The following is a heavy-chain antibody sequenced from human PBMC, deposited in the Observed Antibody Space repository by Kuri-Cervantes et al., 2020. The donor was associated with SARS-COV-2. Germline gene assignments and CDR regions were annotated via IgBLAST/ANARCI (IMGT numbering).Heavy chain of an antibody. V-gene: IGHV1-2*04. Sequence: ASVKVSCKASGYTFSVYYMYWVRQAPGQGLEWMGWINPNSGGANYAQKFQGWVTVTRDTSISTVYMELSRLRSDDTAVYYCARGMVRGIIQYYYYAMDVWGQGTTVTVSS. D-gene: IGHD3-10*01. CDR1: GYTFSVYY. CDR3: ARGMVRGIIQYYYYAMDV. CDR2: INPNSGGA. J-gene: IGHJ6*02.